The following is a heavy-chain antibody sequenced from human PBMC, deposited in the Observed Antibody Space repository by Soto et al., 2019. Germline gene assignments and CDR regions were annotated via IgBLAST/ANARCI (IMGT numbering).Heavy chain of an antibody. J-gene: IGHJ5*02. V-gene: IGHV4-31*03. D-gene: IGHD2-15*01. CDR2: IYYSGST. Sequence: PSETLSLTCTVSGGSISSGGYYWSWIRQHPGKGLEWIGYIYYSGSTYYNPSLKSRVTISVDTSKNQFSLKLSSVTAADTAVHYCVRDRIAILPPATVFETWFDPWGQGTLVTVSS. CDR1: GGSISSGGYY. CDR3: VRDRIAILPPATVFETWFDP.